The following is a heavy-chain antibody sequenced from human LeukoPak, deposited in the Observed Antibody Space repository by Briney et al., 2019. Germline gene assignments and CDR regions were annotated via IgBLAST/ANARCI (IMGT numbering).Heavy chain of an antibody. J-gene: IGHJ4*02. CDR1: GASISSYY. V-gene: IGHV4-59*08. CDR2: IYYSGST. Sequence: SATLSPTCTVAGASISSYYWSWIRQPPRKGLEWIGYIYYSGSTNYNPSLKSRVTISVDTSKNQFSLKLSSVTAADTAVYYCSGHCSSTSCHGDYWGQGALVTVSS. CDR3: SGHCSSTSCHGDY. D-gene: IGHD2-2*01.